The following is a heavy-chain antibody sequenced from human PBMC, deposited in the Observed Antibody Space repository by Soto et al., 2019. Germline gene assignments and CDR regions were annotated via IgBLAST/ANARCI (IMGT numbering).Heavy chain of an antibody. J-gene: IGHJ4*02. Sequence: PGGSLRLSCAASGFTFSSYAMSWVRQAPGKGLEWVSAISGSGGSTYYADSVKGRFTISRDNSKNTLYLQMNSLRAEDTAVYYCATSGYSYGQYYFDYWGQGTLVTVSS. CDR1: GFTFSSYA. CDR3: ATSGYSYGQYYFDY. CDR2: ISGSGGST. D-gene: IGHD5-18*01. V-gene: IGHV3-23*01.